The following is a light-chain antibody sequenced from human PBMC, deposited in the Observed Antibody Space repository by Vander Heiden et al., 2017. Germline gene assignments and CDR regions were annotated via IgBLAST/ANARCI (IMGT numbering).Light chain of an antibody. V-gene: IGLV3-19*01. J-gene: IGLJ2*01. CDR3: NSRDSSGNPDVG. Sequence: SSELTQDPAVSVALGQTVRITCQGDSLRSYYASWYQQKPGQAPVLFIYGKNNRPSGIPDRFSGSSSGNTASLTITGAQAEDEADYYCNSRDSSGNPDVGFGGGTKLTVL. CDR2: GKN. CDR1: SLRSYY.